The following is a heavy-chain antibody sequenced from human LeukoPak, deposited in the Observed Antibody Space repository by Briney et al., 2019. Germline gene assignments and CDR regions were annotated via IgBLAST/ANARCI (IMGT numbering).Heavy chain of an antibody. D-gene: IGHD3-10*01. CDR2: IHKDGSEK. V-gene: IGHV3-7*05. CDR3: VRGSSGTVVRGVAWAWFDP. Sequence: GGSLRLSCVASGFTFRNYWMTWVRQAPGKGLEWVANIHKDGSEKYFVASVRGRFTISRDNAKDSLYLQMSSLRAGDTAVYYCVRGSSGTVVRGVAWAWFDPWGQGTLVTVSS. CDR1: GFTFRNYW. J-gene: IGHJ5*02.